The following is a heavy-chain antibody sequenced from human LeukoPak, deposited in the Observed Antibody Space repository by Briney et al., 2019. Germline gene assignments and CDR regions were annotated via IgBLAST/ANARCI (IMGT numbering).Heavy chain of an antibody. CDR2: IYHSGNA. CDR1: GGSISSNNW. CDR3: ARDLNYYGSGSYPNEPLDY. D-gene: IGHD3-10*01. J-gene: IGHJ4*02. Sequence: SETLSLTCAVSGGSISSNNWWSWVRQPPGKGLEWIGEIYHSGNANYNPSLKTRVTMSVDKSKNQFSLILSSVTAADTAVYYCARDLNYYGSGSYPNEPLDYWGQGTLVTVSS. V-gene: IGHV4-4*02.